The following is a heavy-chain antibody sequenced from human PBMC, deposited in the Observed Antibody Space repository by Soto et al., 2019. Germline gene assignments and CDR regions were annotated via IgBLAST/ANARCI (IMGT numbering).Heavy chain of an antibody. Sequence: ASVKVSCKACGYTFTGYYMHWVRQAPGQGLEWMGWINPNSGGTNYAQKFQGWVTMTRDTSISTAYMELSRLRSDDTAVYYCAKVSHTAMYYFDYWGQGTLVTVSS. J-gene: IGHJ4*02. D-gene: IGHD5-18*01. V-gene: IGHV1-2*04. CDR3: AKVSHTAMYYFDY. CDR2: INPNSGGT. CDR1: GYTFTGYY.